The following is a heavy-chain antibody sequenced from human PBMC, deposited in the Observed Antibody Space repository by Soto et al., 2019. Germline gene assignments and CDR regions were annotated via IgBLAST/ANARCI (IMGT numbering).Heavy chain of an antibody. D-gene: IGHD4-17*01. CDR3: ARRPLMTTLTSSYYYYGMDV. CDR2: IYPGDSDT. CDR1: GYSFTSYW. V-gene: IGHV5-51*01. J-gene: IGHJ6*02. Sequence: GESLKISCKGSGYSFTSYWIGWVRQLPGKGLEWMGIIYPGDSDTRYSPTFQGQVTNSADKSISTAYLQWSSLKASDTAMYYCARRPLMTTLTSSYYYYGMDVWGQGTTVTVSS.